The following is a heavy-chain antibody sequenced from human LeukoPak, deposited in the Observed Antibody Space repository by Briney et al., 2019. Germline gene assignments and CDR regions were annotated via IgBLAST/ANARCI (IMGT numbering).Heavy chain of an antibody. CDR1: GFTFDDYG. V-gene: IGHV3-20*04. Sequence: GGSLRLSCAASGFTFDDYGMSWVRQAPGKGLEWVSGINWNGGSTGYADSVKGRFSISRDNAKNSLYLQMNSLRAEDTALYYCARPSSSSSGNNAFDIWGRGTMVTVSS. D-gene: IGHD6-6*01. CDR3: ARPSSSSSGNNAFDI. J-gene: IGHJ3*02. CDR2: INWNGGST.